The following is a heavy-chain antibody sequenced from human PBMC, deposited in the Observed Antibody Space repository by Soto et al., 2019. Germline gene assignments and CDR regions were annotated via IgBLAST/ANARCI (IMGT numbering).Heavy chain of an antibody. Sequence: PGGSLRLSCAASGFTFSDYYMSWIRQAPGKGLEWVSYISSSGSTIYYADSVKGRFTISRDNAKNSLYLQMNSLRAEDTAVYYCERDLYHYGSATLSKWGQGTLVTVSS. CDR2: ISSSGSTI. D-gene: IGHD3-10*01. CDR1: GFTFSDYY. CDR3: ERDLYHYGSATLSK. V-gene: IGHV3-11*01. J-gene: IGHJ4*02.